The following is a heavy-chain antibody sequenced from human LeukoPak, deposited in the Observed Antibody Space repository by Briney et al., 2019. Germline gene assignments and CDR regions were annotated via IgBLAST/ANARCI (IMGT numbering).Heavy chain of an antibody. J-gene: IGHJ4*02. Sequence: GGSLRLSCAASGFTFSSYSMNWVRQAPGKGLEWGSYISGSSSTIYYADSVKGRFTISRDNGKNTLYLQMNSLRAEDTAVYYCARGYYDSSGYYYERNFDYWGQGTLVTVSS. CDR3: ARGYYDSSGYYYERNFDY. V-gene: IGHV3-48*01. D-gene: IGHD3-22*01. CDR1: GFTFSSYS. CDR2: ISGSSSTI.